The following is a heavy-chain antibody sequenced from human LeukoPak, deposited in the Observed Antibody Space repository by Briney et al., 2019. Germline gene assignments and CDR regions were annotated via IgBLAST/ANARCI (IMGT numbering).Heavy chain of an antibody. CDR2: ISYDGSNK. D-gene: IGHD6-19*01. J-gene: IGHJ4*02. Sequence: GGSLRLSCAAYGFTFRNYGMHWIRQAPGKGLEWVAVISYDGSNKYYADSVKGRFTISRDNSKNTLYLQMNSLRAEDTAVYYCARAKPWYSSGSIDYWGQGTLVTVSS. CDR3: ARAKPWYSSGSIDY. V-gene: IGHV3-30-3*01. CDR1: GFTFRNYG.